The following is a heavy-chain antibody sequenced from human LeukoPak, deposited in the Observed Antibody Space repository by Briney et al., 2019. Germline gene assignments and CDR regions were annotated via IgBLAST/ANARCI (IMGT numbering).Heavy chain of an antibody. CDR2: IDPSDSYT. Sequence: GESLRISCKGSGYSFTGYWISWVRQMPGKGLEWMGRIDPSDSYTNYSPSFQGHVTISADKSISTAYLQWSSLKASDTAMYYCASHCSSTSCYRYFDYWGQGTLVTVSS. D-gene: IGHD2-2*01. V-gene: IGHV5-10-1*01. CDR1: GYSFTGYW. CDR3: ASHCSSTSCYRYFDY. J-gene: IGHJ4*02.